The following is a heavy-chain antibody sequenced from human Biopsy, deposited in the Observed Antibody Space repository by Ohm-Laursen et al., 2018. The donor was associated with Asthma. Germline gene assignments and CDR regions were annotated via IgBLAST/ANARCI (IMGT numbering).Heavy chain of an antibody. CDR3: ARAVSSSSYWYFDL. V-gene: IGHV4-39*02. CDR2: IYYSGRT. Sequence: GTLSLTCVVSGDAMSTSGSYWGWIRQSPGKGLEWIGSIYYSGRTSYNPSLESRLTISADTSKNPFSLRVTSVTAADTAVYYCARAVSSSSYWYFDLWGRGDLVTVSS. D-gene: IGHD6-6*01. J-gene: IGHJ2*01. CDR1: GDAMSTSGSY.